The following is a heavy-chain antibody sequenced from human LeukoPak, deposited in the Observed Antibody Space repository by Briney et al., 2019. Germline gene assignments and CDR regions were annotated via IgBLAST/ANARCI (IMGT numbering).Heavy chain of an antibody. CDR3: ARDDYLAKNTMIQGY. Sequence: ASVKVSCKASGYTFTSHFMHWVRQAPGQGLEWMGIINPSGGSTSYAQKFQGRVTMTRDTSTSTVYMELSSLRSEDTAVYYCARDDYLAKNTMIQGYWGQGTLVTVSS. J-gene: IGHJ4*02. CDR1: GYTFTSHF. CDR2: INPSGGST. V-gene: IGHV1-46*01. D-gene: IGHD3-22*01.